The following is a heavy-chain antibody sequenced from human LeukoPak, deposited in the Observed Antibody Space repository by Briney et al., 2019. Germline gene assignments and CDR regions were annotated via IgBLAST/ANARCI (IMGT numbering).Heavy chain of an antibody. Sequence: GASVKVSCKASGYTFTGYYMHWVRQAPGQGLEWMGWINPNSGGTNYAQKFQGRVTMTRDTSISTAYMELSRLRSDDTAVYYCARDWFGGYCSGGSCYPLGWGQGTLVTVSS. D-gene: IGHD2-15*01. CDR3: ARDWFGGYCSGGSCYPLG. V-gene: IGHV1-2*02. CDR1: GYTFTGYY. CDR2: INPNSGGT. J-gene: IGHJ4*02.